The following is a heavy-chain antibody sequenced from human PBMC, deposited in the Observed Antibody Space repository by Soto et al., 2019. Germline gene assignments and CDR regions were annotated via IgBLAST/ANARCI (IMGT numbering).Heavy chain of an antibody. J-gene: IGHJ4*02. CDR1: GFTFGDYA. V-gene: IGHV3-49*04. CDR3: TRDATGWELRDY. Sequence: GGSLRLSCTASGFTFGDYAMSWVRQAPGKGLEWVGFIRSKAYGGTTEYAASVKGRFTISRDDSKSIAYLQMNSLKTEDTAVYYCTRDATGWELRDYWGQGTLVTVSS. CDR2: IRSKAYGGTT. D-gene: IGHD1-26*01.